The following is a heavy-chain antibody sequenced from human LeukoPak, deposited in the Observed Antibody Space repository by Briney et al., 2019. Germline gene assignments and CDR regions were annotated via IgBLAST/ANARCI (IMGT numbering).Heavy chain of an antibody. J-gene: IGHJ4*02. CDR1: GFTFSSYS. D-gene: IGHD1-1*01. CDR2: ISSSSSTI. Sequence: PGGSLRLSCAASGFTFSSYSMTWVRQAPGKGLEWVSYISSSSSTIYYADSVKGRFTISRDNAKNSLYLQMNSLRAEDTAVYYCAKGGQLELLTPGGQGTLVTVSS. CDR3: AKGGQLELLTP. V-gene: IGHV3-48*01.